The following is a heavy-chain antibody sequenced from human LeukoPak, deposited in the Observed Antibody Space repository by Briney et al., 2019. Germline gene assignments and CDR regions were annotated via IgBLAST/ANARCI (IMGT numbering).Heavy chain of an antibody. CDR1: GFTFDDYA. D-gene: IGHD6-6*01. CDR3: AKDISIAAIKPYYFDY. V-gene: IGHV3-9*01. Sequence: GRSLRLSCAASGFTFDDYAMHWVRQAPGKGLEWVSGISWNSGSIGYADSVKGRFTISRDNAKNSLYLQMNSLRAEDTAFYYCAKDISIAAIKPYYFDYWGQGTLVTVSS. J-gene: IGHJ4*02. CDR2: ISWNSGSI.